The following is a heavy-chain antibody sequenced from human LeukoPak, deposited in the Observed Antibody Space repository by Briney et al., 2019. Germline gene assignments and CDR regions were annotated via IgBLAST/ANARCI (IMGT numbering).Heavy chain of an antibody. CDR3: AEGPPEYCSGGSCHSGRNWIDP. CDR2: IFYSGST. D-gene: IGHD2-15*01. V-gene: IGHV4-59*01. CDR1: GGSISRYY. J-gene: IGHJ5*02. Sequence: SETLSLTCTVSGGSISRYYWSWIRQPPGKGLECVGYIFYSGSTNYNPSLKSRVTISVDTSKNQFSLKLSSVTAADTAVYYCAEGPPEYCSGGSCHSGRNWIDPWGQGTLVTVSS.